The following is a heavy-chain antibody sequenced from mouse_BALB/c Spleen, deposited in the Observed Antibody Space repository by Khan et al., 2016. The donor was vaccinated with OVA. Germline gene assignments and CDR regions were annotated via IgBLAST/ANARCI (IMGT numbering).Heavy chain of an antibody. CDR1: GYTFTNYG. V-gene: IGHV9-3-1*01. J-gene: IGHJ4*01. CDR3: ARGGRRAMDY. Sequence: IQLVQSGPELKKPGETVKISCKASGYTFTNYGMSWVKQAPGKGLKWMGWININTGEPTYADDFKGRFAFSLESSASSANLQINKLKNEDTATYFCARGGRRAMDYWGQGTSVTVSS. CDR2: ININTGEP. D-gene: IGHD3-3*01.